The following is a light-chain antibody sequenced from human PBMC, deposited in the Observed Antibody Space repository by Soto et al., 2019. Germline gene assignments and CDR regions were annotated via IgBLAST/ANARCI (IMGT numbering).Light chain of an antibody. CDR3: HQCYSSRT. Sequence: DIVFTQSPGSLSLSTGERASLSCRASQSLTSSYLAWYQQKPGQAPRLLIYGASSRATGIPDRFSGSGSGTDFTLTISRLEPEDFAVYYCHQCYSSRTFGQGTKVDIK. CDR2: GAS. CDR1: QSLTSSY. J-gene: IGKJ1*01. V-gene: IGKV3-20*01.